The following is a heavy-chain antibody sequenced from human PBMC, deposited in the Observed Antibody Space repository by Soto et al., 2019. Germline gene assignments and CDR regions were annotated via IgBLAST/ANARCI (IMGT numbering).Heavy chain of an antibody. V-gene: IGHV1-3*01. CDR3: ARDRGCNTLYGMDV. Sequence: ASVKVSCKASEYIFTNYAIHWVRQAPGQRLEWMAWINAGNGNTKYSQKFQGRVTITRDTSASTAYMELSSLRSEDTAVYYCARDRGCNTLYGMDVWGQGTTVTVSS. CDR1: EYIFTNYA. CDR2: INAGNGNT. J-gene: IGHJ6*02. D-gene: IGHD2-8*01.